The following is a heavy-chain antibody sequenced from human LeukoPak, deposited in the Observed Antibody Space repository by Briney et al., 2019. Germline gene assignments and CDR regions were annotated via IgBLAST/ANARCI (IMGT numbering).Heavy chain of an antibody. D-gene: IGHD1-14*01. CDR3: AKVIITGSFPDYFDN. Sequence: GGSLRLSCAAAGFTFSSYAMSWVRKAPGRGLEWVSAIGGSGSRAGNTYYADSVKGRFTISRDNSKDTLYLQMNSLRAEDTAIYYCAKVIITGSFPDYFDNWGQGTLVTVSS. V-gene: IGHV3-23*01. CDR2: IGGSGSRAGNT. CDR1: GFTFSSYA. J-gene: IGHJ4*02.